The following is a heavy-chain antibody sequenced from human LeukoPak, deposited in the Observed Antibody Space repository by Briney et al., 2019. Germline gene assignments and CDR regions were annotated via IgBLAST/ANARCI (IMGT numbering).Heavy chain of an antibody. D-gene: IGHD5-18*01. J-gene: IGHJ4*02. CDR3: AKDQVRGYSYGSYFDY. CDR2: INWNGGST. Sequence: GGSLRLSCAASGFTFDDYGMSWVRQAPGKGLEWVSGINWNGGSTGYADSVKGRFTISRDNSKNTLYLQMNSLRAEDTAVYYCAKDQVRGYSYGSYFDYWGQGTLVTVSS. V-gene: IGHV3-20*04. CDR1: GFTFDDYG.